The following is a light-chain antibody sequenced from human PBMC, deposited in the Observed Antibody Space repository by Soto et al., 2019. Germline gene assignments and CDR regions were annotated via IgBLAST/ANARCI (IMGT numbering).Light chain of an antibody. CDR1: SSDVDTYKY. CDR2: EVS. J-gene: IGLJ2*01. Sequence: QSVLTQPASVSGSPGQSITISCTGTSSDVDTYKYVSWYQQHPGKAPKLMIYEVSYRPSGVSDRFSGSKSGNTASLTISGIQAEDEADYYCCSYAGSTTRVQFGGGTKLTVL. V-gene: IGLV2-14*01. CDR3: CSYAGSTTRVQ.